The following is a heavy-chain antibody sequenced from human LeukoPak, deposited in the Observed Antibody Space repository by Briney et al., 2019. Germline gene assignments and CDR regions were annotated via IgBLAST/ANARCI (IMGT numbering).Heavy chain of an antibody. D-gene: IGHD2-15*01. CDR2: IYTSGST. CDR3: AREGGGQGHGWHYVL. CDR1: GGSIISYF. V-gene: IGHV4-4*07. Sequence: SETLSLTCTVSGGSIISYFWAWIRQPAGEGLEWIGRIYTSGSTDYNPSLKSRVTMSVDTSKNQFSLKLPSVTGADTAVYYCAREGGGQGHGWHYVLWGRGTLVTVSS. J-gene: IGHJ2*01.